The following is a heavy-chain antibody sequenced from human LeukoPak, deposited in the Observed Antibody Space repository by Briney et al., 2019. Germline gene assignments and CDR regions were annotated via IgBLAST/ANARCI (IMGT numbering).Heavy chain of an antibody. D-gene: IGHD3-22*01. CDR2: IIPIFGTA. CDR3: ARDQVMYYDSSGYYWGY. V-gene: IGHV1-69*13. J-gene: IGHJ4*02. CDR1: GGTFSSYA. Sequence: VKVSCKASGGTFSSYAISWVRQAPEQGLEWMGGIIPIFGTANYAQKFQGRVTITADESTSTAYMELSSLRSEDTAVYYCARDQVMYYDSSGYYWGYWGQGTLVTVSS.